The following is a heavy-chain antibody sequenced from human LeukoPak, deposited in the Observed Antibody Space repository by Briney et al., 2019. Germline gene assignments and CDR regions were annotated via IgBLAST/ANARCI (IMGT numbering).Heavy chain of an antibody. D-gene: IGHD3-22*01. CDR3: ARLDNSGCYHIDY. V-gene: IGHV4-39*01. CDR2: IFYTGST. J-gene: IGHJ4*02. Sequence: SETLSLTCTVSGGSISSNRYSWGWIRQPPGKGLKWIGNIFYTGSTYYNPSLKSRVTISVDTSKNQFSLKLSSVTAADTAVYYCARLDNSGCYHIDYWGQGTLVSVSS. CDR1: GGSISSNRYS.